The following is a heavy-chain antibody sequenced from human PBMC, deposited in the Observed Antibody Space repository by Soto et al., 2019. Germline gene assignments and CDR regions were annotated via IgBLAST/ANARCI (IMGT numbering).Heavy chain of an antibody. Sequence: ASVKVSCKSSGNSFVTYAVHWVRQAPGQRLQWMGWINVGSGNTKYAQDFQGRVTFTRDTAATTTFMELSSLRSEDAAVYYCARVPPWGDSGSFYIQHYDSWGQGTLVTVSS. J-gene: IGHJ4*02. CDR2: INVGSGNT. CDR1: GNSFVTYA. V-gene: IGHV1-3*01. CDR3: ARVPPWGDSGSFYIQHYDS. D-gene: IGHD3-10*01.